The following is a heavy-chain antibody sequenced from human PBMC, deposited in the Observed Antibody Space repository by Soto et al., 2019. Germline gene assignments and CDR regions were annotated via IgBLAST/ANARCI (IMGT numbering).Heavy chain of an antibody. CDR2: IIPILGTA. V-gene: IGHV1-69*13. CDR3: AREGESELPRDYYYYYGMDV. CDR1: GGTFSSYA. J-gene: IGHJ6*02. D-gene: IGHD1-26*01. Sequence: SVKVSCKASGGTFSSYAISWVRQAPGQGLEWMGGIIPILGTANYAQKFQGRVTITADESTSTAYMELSSLRSEDTAVYYCAREGESELPRDYYYYYGMDVWGQGTTVTVSS.